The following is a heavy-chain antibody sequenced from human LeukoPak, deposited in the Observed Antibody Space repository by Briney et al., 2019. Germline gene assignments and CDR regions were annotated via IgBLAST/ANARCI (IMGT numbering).Heavy chain of an antibody. Sequence: ASVKVSCKASGYTFTSYYMHWVRQAPGQGLEWMGIINPSGGSTSYAQKFQGRVTMTRDMSTSTVYMELSSLRSEDTAVYYCARVDALCSSTSCPNIDYWGQGTLVTVSS. D-gene: IGHD2-2*01. CDR1: GYTFTSYY. V-gene: IGHV1-46*01. CDR2: INPSGGST. J-gene: IGHJ4*02. CDR3: ARVDALCSSTSCPNIDY.